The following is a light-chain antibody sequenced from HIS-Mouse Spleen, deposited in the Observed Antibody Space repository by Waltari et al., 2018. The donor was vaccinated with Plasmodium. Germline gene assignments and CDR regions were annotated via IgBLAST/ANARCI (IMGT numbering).Light chain of an antibody. V-gene: IGKV1-39*01. J-gene: IGKJ1*01. Sequence: DIQMTQSPSSLSASVGDRVTITFRASQSISSYLNWYQQKPGKAPKLLIYAASSLQSGVPSRVSGSGSGTDFTLTISSLQPEYFATYYCQQSYSTWTFGQGTKVEIK. CDR2: AAS. CDR3: QQSYSTWT. CDR1: QSISSY.